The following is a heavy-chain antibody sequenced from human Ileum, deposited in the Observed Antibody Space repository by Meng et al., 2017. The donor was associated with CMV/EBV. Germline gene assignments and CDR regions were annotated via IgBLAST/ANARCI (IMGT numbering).Heavy chain of an antibody. D-gene: IGHD5-12*01. CDR2: LNPNSGGT. CDR1: GYRFTDTF. J-gene: IGHJ4*02. V-gene: IGHV1-2*06. Sequence: QVQLVQSGTEMKAPGASVNVACKASGYRFTDTFIHWVRQAPGQGLEWMGRLNPNSGGTNYAQKFQGRITMTRDTSIGAAYMELSGLTPDDTAMYFCAKEVDLFWGQGTLVTVSS. CDR3: AKEVDLF.